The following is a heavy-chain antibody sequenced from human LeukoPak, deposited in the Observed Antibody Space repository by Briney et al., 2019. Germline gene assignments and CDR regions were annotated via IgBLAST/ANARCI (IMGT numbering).Heavy chain of an antibody. J-gene: IGHJ6*03. V-gene: IGHV1-2*02. CDR1: GYTFTGYY. CDR3: ARGVAAVYYYYMDV. CDR2: INPNSGGT. Sequence: ASVKVSCKASGYTFTGYYMHWVRRAPGQGLEWMGWINPNSGGTNYAQKFQGRVTMTRDTSISTAYMELSRLRSDDTAVYYCARGVAAVYYYYMDVWGKGTTVTVSS. D-gene: IGHD6-13*01.